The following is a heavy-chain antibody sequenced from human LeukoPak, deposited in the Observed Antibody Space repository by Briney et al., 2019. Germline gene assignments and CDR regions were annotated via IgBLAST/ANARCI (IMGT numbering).Heavy chain of an antibody. V-gene: IGHV1-46*01. CDR2: INPSGGST. Sequence: ASVKVSCKASGGTFSSYAISWVRQAPGQGLEWMGIINPSGGSTSYAQKFQGRVTMTRDTSTSTVYMELSSLRSEDTAVYYCARRTNDYGDYGPSFDYWGQGTLVTVSS. CDR3: ARRTNDYGDYGPSFDY. CDR1: GGTFSSYA. D-gene: IGHD4-17*01. J-gene: IGHJ4*02.